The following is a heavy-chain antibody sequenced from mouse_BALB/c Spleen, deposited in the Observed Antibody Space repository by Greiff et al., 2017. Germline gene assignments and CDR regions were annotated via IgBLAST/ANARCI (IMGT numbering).Heavy chain of an antibody. V-gene: IGHV14-3*02. J-gene: IGHJ4*01. CDR1: GFNIKDTY. CDR2: IDPANGNT. D-gene: IGHD4-1*02. CDR3: ARGGQLGYAMDY. Sequence: EVQLQQSGAELVKPGASVKLSCTASGFNIKDTYMPWVKQRPEQGLEWIGRIDPANGNTKYDPKFQGKATITADTSSNTAYLQLSSLTSEDTAVYYCARGGQLGYAMDYWGQGTSVTVSS.